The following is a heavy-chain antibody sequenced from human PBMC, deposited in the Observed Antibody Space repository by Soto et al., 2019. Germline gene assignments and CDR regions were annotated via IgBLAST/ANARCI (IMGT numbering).Heavy chain of an antibody. CDR3: ARGRASRTYYDFWSGYYTVWFDP. CDR2: VNPNSGNT. CDR1: GYTFTSYD. Sequence: ASVKVSCKASGYTFTSYDINWVRQATGQGLEWMGWVNPNSGNTGYAQKFQGRVTMTRNTSISTAYMELSSLRSEDTAVYYCARGRASRTYYDFWSGYYTVWFDPWGQGTLVTVSS. D-gene: IGHD3-3*01. V-gene: IGHV1-8*01. J-gene: IGHJ5*02.